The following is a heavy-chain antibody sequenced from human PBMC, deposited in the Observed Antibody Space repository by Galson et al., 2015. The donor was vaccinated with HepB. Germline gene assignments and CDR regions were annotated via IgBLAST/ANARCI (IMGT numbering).Heavy chain of an antibody. Sequence: SLRLSCAASGFTFSDYYMSWIRQAPGKGLEWVSYISSSGSTIYYADSVKGRFTISRDNAKNSLYLQMNSLRAEDTAVYYCARENSGSYFAFEIWGQGTMVTVSS. D-gene: IGHD1-26*01. CDR2: ISSSGSTI. CDR1: GFTFSDYY. CDR3: ARENSGSYFAFEI. J-gene: IGHJ3*02. V-gene: IGHV3-11*01.